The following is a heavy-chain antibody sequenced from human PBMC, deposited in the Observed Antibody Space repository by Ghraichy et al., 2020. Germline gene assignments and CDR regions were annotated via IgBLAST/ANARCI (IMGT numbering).Heavy chain of an antibody. CDR3: ATDLDSSGYYDSYAMDV. CDR2: FDPEDGET. CDR1: GAHVSNSS. D-gene: IGHD3-22*01. Sequence: ASVKVSCKVAGAHVSNSSTLRELVCPGQLLERLGTFDPEDGETISVQKFQGRVTMTEDTSTDTAYMELSSLRSEDTAVYYCATDLDSSGYYDSYAMDVWGQGTTVTGSS. J-gene: IGHJ6*02. V-gene: IGHV1-24*01.